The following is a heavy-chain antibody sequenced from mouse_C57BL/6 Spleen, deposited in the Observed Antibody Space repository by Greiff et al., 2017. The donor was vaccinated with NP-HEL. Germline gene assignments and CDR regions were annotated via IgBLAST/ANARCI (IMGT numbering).Heavy chain of an antibody. V-gene: IGHV1-81*01. J-gene: IGHJ2*01. D-gene: IGHD1-1*01. Sequence: QVQLKQSGAELARPGASVKLSCKASGYTFTSSGISWVKQRPGQGLEWIGEIYPRSGNTYYNEKFKGKATLTADKSSSTAYMQLRSLTSDDSAVYFCARGTTEVASYYFDYWGQGTTLTVSS. CDR2: IYPRSGNT. CDR3: ARGTTEVASYYFDY. CDR1: GYTFTSSG.